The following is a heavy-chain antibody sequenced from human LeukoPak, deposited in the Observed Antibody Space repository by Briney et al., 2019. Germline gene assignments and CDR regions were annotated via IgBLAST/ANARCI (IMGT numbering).Heavy chain of an antibody. CDR1: GFTFSSYC. Sequence: GGSLRLSCAASGFTFSSYCMHWVRQAPGKGLIWVSRINYDRSSTGYADSVRGRFTISRDNSKNTLYLQMSSLRAEDTAVYYCAKVLVSSGYQYFGSWGQGTLVTVSS. D-gene: IGHD6-19*01. V-gene: IGHV3-74*01. CDR3: AKVLVSSGYQYFGS. J-gene: IGHJ4*02. CDR2: INYDRSST.